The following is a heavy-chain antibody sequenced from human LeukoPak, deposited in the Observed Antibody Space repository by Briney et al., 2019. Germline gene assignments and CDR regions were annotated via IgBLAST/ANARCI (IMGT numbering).Heavy chain of an antibody. CDR1: GFAFDTYS. V-gene: IGHV3-48*04. D-gene: IGHD3-3*01. CDR3: ARVGRSGYSLDY. CDR2: ISSSSSNI. Sequence: GGSLRLTCAASGFAFDTYSIDWVRQAPGKGLEWFSYISSSSSNIYYADSVMGRFTISRDNANNLVFLQMNSLRAEDTAVYYCARVGRSGYSLDYWGQGTLVTVSS. J-gene: IGHJ4*02.